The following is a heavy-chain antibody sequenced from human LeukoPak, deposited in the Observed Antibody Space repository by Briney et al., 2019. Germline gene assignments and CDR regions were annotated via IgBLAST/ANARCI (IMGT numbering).Heavy chain of an antibody. J-gene: IGHJ5*02. D-gene: IGHD1-26*01. Sequence: GGSLRLSCAASGFTFSSYAMSWVRQAPGKGLEWVSAISGSGGSTYYADSMKGRFTISSDYSKNTLYLQMNSLRAEDTAVYYCAKDLVGATFTWGQGTLVTVSS. V-gene: IGHV3-23*01. CDR2: ISGSGGST. CDR1: GFTFSSYA. CDR3: AKDLVGATFT.